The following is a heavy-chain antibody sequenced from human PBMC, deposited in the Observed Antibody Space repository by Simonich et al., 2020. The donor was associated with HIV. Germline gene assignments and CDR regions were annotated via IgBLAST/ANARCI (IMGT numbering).Heavy chain of an antibody. Sequence: QVHLQQWGAGLLKPSETLSLTCAVYGESFSSYYWTWIRQPPGKGLEWIGEINHSGTPNYNPPLESRVTISIDTSKNQFSLKLRFVTAADTAVYYCARREGFWFDPWGQGALVLVSS. CDR3: ARREGFWFDP. CDR1: GESFSSYY. J-gene: IGHJ5*02. V-gene: IGHV4-34*01. CDR2: INHSGTP.